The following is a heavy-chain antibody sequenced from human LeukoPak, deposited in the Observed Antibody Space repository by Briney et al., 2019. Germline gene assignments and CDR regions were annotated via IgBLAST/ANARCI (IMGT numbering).Heavy chain of an antibody. Sequence: PGGSLRLSCAASGLTFSSYAMSWVRQAPGKGLEWVSAISGSGGSTYYADSVKGRFTISRDNSKNTLYLQMNSLRAEDTAVYYCAKDRASIFGLVIPTGGFDYWGQGTLVTVSS. CDR1: GLTFSSYA. CDR2: ISGSGGST. J-gene: IGHJ4*02. D-gene: IGHD3-3*01. CDR3: AKDRASIFGLVIPTGGFDY. V-gene: IGHV3-23*01.